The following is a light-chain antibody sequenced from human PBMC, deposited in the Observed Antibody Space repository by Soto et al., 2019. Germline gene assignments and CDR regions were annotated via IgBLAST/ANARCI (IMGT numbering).Light chain of an antibody. Sequence: EIVLTQSTGPLSLSPGERATLSCRASQSVSSSYLAWYQQKPGQAPRLLIYGASSRATGIPDRFSGSGSGTDFTLTISRLEPEDFAVYYCQQYGSSPTFGGGTKVDIK. CDR3: QQYGSSPT. J-gene: IGKJ4*01. V-gene: IGKV3-20*01. CDR2: GAS. CDR1: QSVSSSY.